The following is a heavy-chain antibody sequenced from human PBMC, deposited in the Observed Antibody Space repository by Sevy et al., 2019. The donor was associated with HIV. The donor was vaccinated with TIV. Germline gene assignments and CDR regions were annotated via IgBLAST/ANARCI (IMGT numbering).Heavy chain of an antibody. D-gene: IGHD2-2*02. J-gene: IGHJ4*02. V-gene: IGHV3-13*01. CDR1: GFTFSSYA. CDR3: ARGAYTAQFDY. CDR2: IGTAGDT. Sequence: GGSLRLSCAASGFTFSSYAMSWVRQATGKGLEWVSAIGTAGDTYYPGSVKGRFTISRENAKNSLYLQMNSLRAGDTAVYYCARGAYTAQFDYWGQGTLVTVSS.